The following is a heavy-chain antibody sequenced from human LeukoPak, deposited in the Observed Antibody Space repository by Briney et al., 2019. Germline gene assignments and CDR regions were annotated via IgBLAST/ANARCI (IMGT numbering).Heavy chain of an antibody. CDR3: ARRGANSGSYSHFDL. CDR1: GGSISNYY. Sequence: SETLSLTCTVSGGSISNYYGNWIRQPPGKGLEWIGNIYYSGSTNYNPSLKSRVTKSVDTSKNQFSLKLSSLTAADTAVYYCARRGANSGSYSHFDLWGRGTLVTVSS. J-gene: IGHJ2*01. D-gene: IGHD1-26*01. CDR2: IYYSGST. V-gene: IGHV4-59*01.